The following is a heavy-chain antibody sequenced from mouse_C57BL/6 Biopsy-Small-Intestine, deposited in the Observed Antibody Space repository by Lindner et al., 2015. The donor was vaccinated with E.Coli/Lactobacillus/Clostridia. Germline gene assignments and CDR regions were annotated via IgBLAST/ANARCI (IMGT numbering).Heavy chain of an antibody. CDR1: GYTFTRSY. D-gene: IGHD2-2*01. CDR2: INLGGGST. J-gene: IGHJ4*01. CDR3: ARVTGTYGYNYDH. Sequence: SVKVSCKTSGYTFTRSYMHWLRQAPGQGLEWMGIINLGGGSTSYAQNFQGRVTMTRDTSTSTVYMELSSLTSADTAMYYCARVTGTYGYNYDHWGQGTLVTVSS. V-gene: IGHV1S12*01.